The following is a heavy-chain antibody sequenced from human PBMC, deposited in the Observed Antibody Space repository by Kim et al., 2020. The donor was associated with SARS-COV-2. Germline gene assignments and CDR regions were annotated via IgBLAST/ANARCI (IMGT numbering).Heavy chain of an antibody. Sequence: GGSLRLSCAASGFTFSSYAMSWVRQAPGKGLEWVSAISGSGGSTYYADSVKGRFTISRDNSKNTLYLQMNSLRAEDTAVYYCAKDQRQQWLVEGGMRGFDYWGQGTLVTVSS. V-gene: IGHV3-23*01. D-gene: IGHD6-19*01. CDR3: AKDQRQQWLVEGGMRGFDY. J-gene: IGHJ4*02. CDR1: GFTFSSYA. CDR2: ISGSGGST.